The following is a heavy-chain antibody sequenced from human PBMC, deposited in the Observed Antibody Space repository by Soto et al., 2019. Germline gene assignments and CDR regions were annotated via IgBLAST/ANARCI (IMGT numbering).Heavy chain of an antibody. V-gene: IGHV3-21*01. Sequence: EVQLVESGGGLVKPGGSLRLSCAACGFIFSSHTMNWVRQAPGRGLVWASSTSAISTYIYYTDSLKGLFTTSRDSAYTSLYLQMSSLRAEDSSIYYCARGWLRGRWVYWGQGTLVTVSS. CDR3: ARGWLRGRWVY. CDR2: TSAISTYI. J-gene: IGHJ4*02. CDR1: GFIFSSHT. D-gene: IGHD5-12*01.